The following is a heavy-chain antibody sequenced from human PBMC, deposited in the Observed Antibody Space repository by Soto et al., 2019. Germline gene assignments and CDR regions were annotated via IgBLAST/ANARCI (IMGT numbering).Heavy chain of an antibody. CDR2: IYPGDSDT. CDR3: ARASCGGDCYLHDYYYYYMDV. V-gene: IGHV5-51*03. J-gene: IGHJ6*03. D-gene: IGHD2-21*01. Sequence: EVQLVQSGAEVKKPGESLKISCKGSGYSFTSYWIGWVRQMPGKGLEWMGSIYPGDSDTRYSPSFQGQVTISADKSIRTAYLQWSSLKASDTAMYYCARASCGGDCYLHDYYYYYMDVWGKGTTVTVSS. CDR1: GYSFTSYW.